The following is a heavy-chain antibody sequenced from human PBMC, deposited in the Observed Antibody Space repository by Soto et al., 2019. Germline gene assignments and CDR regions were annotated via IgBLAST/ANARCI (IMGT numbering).Heavy chain of an antibody. J-gene: IGHJ4*02. Sequence: GGSLRLSCAASGFTFSSYSMSWVRQAPGKGLEWVSAISGSGSTIYSADSVKGRFTISRDNAKNSLYLQMNSLRAEDTAVYYCARRSGTDKFFFDYWGQGALVTVSS. CDR1: GFTFSSYS. CDR2: ISGSGSTI. D-gene: IGHD6-13*01. CDR3: ARRSGTDKFFFDY. V-gene: IGHV3-23*01.